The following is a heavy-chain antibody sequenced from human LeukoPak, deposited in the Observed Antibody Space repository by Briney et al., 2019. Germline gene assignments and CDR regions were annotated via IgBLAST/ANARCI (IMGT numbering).Heavy chain of an antibody. J-gene: IGHJ3*02. CDR1: GFTFSSYA. CDR3: AKESDSSGYSVPAFDI. CDR2: ISYDGSNK. Sequence: GRSLRLSCAASGFTFSSYAMHWVRQAPGKGLEWVAVISYDGSNKYYADSVKGRFTISRDNSKNTLYLQMNSLRAEDTAVYYCAKESDSSGYSVPAFDIWGQGTMVTVSS. V-gene: IGHV3-30-3*01. D-gene: IGHD3-22*01.